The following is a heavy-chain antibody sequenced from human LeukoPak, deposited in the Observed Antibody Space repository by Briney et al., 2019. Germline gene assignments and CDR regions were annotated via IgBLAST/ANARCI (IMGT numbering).Heavy chain of an antibody. D-gene: IGHD2/OR15-2a*01. CDR2: INTNTGNP. J-gene: IGHJ6*02. V-gene: IGHV7-4-1*02. CDR1: GYTFTSYA. Sequence: ASVKVSCKASGYTFTSYAMNWVRQAPGQGPEWMGWINTNTGNPTYAQGFTGRFVFSLDTSVSTAYLQISSLKAEDTAVYYCAFPTLSYYYYGMDVWGQGTTVTVSS. CDR3: AFPTLSYYYYGMDV.